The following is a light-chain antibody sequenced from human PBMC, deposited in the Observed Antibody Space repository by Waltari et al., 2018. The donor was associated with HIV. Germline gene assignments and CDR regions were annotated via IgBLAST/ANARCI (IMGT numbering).Light chain of an antibody. V-gene: IGLV1-47*01. CDR2: RNN. J-gene: IGLJ1*01. CDR1: SSNIGSKY. CDR3: AAWDDSLSAFYV. Sequence: QSVLTQPPSASGTPGQRVTISCSGSSSNIGSKYVYWYQPVPGTAPKLLIYRNNQRPSGVPDRFSGSKAGTSASLAISGLRSEDEADYYCAAWDDSLSAFYVFGTGTKVTVL.